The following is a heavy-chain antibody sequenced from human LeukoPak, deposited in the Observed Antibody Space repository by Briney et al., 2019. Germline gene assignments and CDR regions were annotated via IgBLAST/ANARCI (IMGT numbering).Heavy chain of an antibody. Sequence: SETLSLTCTVSGGSISSYYWSWIRQPPGKGLEWIGYIYYSESTSYNPSLKSRVIISMDKSKNQLYLKVTSVTAADTAVYYCARGGGYYFDYWGQGILVAVSS. CDR2: IYYSEST. D-gene: IGHD5-12*01. V-gene: IGHV4-59*12. J-gene: IGHJ4*02. CDR1: GGSISSYY. CDR3: ARGGGYYFDY.